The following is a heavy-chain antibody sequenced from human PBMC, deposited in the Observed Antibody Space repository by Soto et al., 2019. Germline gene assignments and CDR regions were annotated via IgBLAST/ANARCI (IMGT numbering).Heavy chain of an antibody. CDR3: ARDQDFGVAPLCGMDV. D-gene: IGHD3-3*01. CDR2: TYYRSKWYN. Sequence: PSQTLSLTCAISGDSVSSNSAAWNWIRQSPSRGLEWLGRTYYRSKWYNDYAVSVKSRITINPDTSKNQFSLQLNSVTPEDTAVYYCARDQDFGVAPLCGMDVWGQGTTVTVSS. J-gene: IGHJ6*02. V-gene: IGHV6-1*01. CDR1: GDSVSSNSAA.